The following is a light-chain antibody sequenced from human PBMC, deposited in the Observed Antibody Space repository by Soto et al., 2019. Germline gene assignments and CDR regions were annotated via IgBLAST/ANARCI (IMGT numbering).Light chain of an antibody. CDR1: QTISSW. V-gene: IGKV1-5*03. CDR3: QQYNSYSEA. J-gene: IGKJ1*01. CDR2: KAS. Sequence: IPMTQTPSSLSAYVGDRVTITCRASQTISSWLAWYQQKPGKAPKLLIYKASTLKSGVPSRFSGSGSGTEFTLTISSLQPDDFATYYCQQYNSYSEAFGQGTKVDIK.